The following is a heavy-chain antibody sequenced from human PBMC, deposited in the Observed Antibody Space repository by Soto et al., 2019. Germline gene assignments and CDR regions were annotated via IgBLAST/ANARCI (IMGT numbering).Heavy chain of an antibody. CDR3: ARDQYSSGWYHFDY. V-gene: IGHV1-18*01. D-gene: IGHD6-19*01. CDR2: IRAYNGNT. CDR1: GYTFTSYG. Sequence: QVQLVQSGAEVKKPGASVKVSCKASGYTFTSYGISWVRQAPGQGLEWMGWIRAYNGNTNYAQKLQSRVNMTTDTSSSTGDMELRSLRSDDTALYYYARDQYSSGWYHFDYCGQGTLVIVSS. J-gene: IGHJ4*02.